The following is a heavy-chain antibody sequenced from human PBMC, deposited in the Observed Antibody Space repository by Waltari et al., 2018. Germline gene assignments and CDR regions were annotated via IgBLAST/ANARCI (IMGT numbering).Heavy chain of an antibody. CDR1: GYTFTSYD. V-gene: IGHV1-8*01. CDR2: IIPIFGTA. D-gene: IGHD3-3*01. Sequence: QVQLVQSGAEVKKPGASVKVSCKASGYTFTSYDINWVRQATGQGLEWMGGIIPIFGTANYAQKFQGRVTMTRNTSISTAYMELSSLRSEDTAVYYCARGKSGNIGFDYWGQGTLVTVSS. J-gene: IGHJ4*02. CDR3: ARGKSGNIGFDY.